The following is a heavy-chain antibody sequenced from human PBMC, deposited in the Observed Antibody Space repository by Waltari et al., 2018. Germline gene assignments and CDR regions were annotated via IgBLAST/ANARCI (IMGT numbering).Heavy chain of an antibody. J-gene: IGHJ4*02. CDR3: AKIPASNSGSFY. V-gene: IGHV3-23*03. CDR2: IYSGGST. D-gene: IGHD1-26*01. CDR1: GFTFSSYA. Sequence: EVQLLESGGGLVQPGGSLRLSCAASGFTFSSYAMSWVRQAPGKGLEWVSVIYSGGSTYYADSVKGRFTISRENSKNTLYLQMNSLRAEDTAVYYCAKIPASNSGSFYWGQGTLVTVSS.